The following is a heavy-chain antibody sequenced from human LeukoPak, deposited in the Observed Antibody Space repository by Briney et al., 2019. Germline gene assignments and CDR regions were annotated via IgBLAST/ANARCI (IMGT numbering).Heavy chain of an antibody. Sequence: GGSLRLSCAASGFTVSSNYMSWVRQAPGKGLEWVSVIYSGGSTYYADSVKGRFTISRDNSKNTLYLQMNSLRAEDTAVYYCASWISSSWFDYWGQGTLVTVSS. CDR2: IYSGGST. CDR1: GFTVSSNY. V-gene: IGHV3-53*01. J-gene: IGHJ4*02. D-gene: IGHD6-13*01. CDR3: ASWISSSWFDY.